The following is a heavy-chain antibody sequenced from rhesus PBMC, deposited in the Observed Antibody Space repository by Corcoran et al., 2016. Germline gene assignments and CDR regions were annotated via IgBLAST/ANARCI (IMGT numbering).Heavy chain of an antibody. Sequence: QVQLQESGPGLVKPSETLSLTCAVSGGSISSGYYYSSWIRQPPGKGLEWIGYITYSGSTGTNPARTGRVTISRDTSKNQVSRKLSSVTAADTSVYYCARDRRRGQLVFDYWGQGVLVTVSS. CDR2: ITYSGST. V-gene: IGHV4-122*02. CDR3: ARDRRRGQLVFDY. J-gene: IGHJ4*01. D-gene: IGHD6-13*01. CDR1: GGSISSGYYY.